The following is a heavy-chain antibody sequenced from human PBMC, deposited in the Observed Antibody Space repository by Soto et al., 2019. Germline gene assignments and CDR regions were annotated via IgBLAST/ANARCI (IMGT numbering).Heavy chain of an antibody. Sequence: TGGSLRLSCAASGFTFSYYAMSWVRQAPGKGLEWFSAISGSGGSTYYADSVKGRFTISRDNSKNTLYLQMNSLRAEDTAVYYCAKDLRQTGYCSGGSCYEIDYWGQGTLVTVSS. CDR2: ISGSGGST. J-gene: IGHJ4*02. V-gene: IGHV3-23*01. CDR3: AKDLRQTGYCSGGSCYEIDY. CDR1: GFTFSYYA. D-gene: IGHD2-15*01.